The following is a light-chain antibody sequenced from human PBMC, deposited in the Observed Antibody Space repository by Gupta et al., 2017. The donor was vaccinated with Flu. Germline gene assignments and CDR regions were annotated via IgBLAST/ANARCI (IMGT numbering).Light chain of an antibody. J-gene: IGKJ1*01. V-gene: IGKV1-39*01. Sequence: DIQMTQSPSSLSASVGDRVTITCRASQSISSYLNWYQQKPGKAPKLLIYAASSLQSGVPSRFNGSGSGTDFTLTISRLQPEDFATYYWQQSYSTPPTFGQGTKVEIK. CDR1: QSISSY. CDR3: QQSYSTPPT. CDR2: AAS.